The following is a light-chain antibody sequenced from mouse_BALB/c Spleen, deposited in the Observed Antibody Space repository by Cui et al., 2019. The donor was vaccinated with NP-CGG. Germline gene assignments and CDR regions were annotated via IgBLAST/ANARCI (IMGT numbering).Light chain of an antibody. CDR2: GTN. Sequence: QAFVTQESALTTSPGETVTLTCRSSTVAVTTSNYANWVQEKPDHLFTGLIGGTNNRAPGVPARFSGSLIGDKAALTITGAQTEDDAIYFCALWYSNHWVFGGGTKLTVL. V-gene: IGLV1*01. CDR1: TVAVTTSNY. J-gene: IGLJ1*01. CDR3: ALWYSNHWV.